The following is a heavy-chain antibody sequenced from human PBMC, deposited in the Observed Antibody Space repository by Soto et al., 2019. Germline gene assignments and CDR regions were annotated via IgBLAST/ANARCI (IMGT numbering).Heavy chain of an antibody. V-gene: IGHV1-18*01. CDR1: GSTFSSYG. J-gene: IGHJ4*02. CDR2: ISVYNGHT. CDR3: ARCDFGDYVPPLDH. Sequence: QVHLMQSGAEVKSPGASVRVSCKASGSTFSSYGVSWVRQAPGQGLEFMGWISVYNGHTNYAQKFQRRVTMTTDTSTSTAYMELRSLRSADTAVYFCARCDFGDYVPPLDHGGQGTLVTVSA. D-gene: IGHD4-17*01.